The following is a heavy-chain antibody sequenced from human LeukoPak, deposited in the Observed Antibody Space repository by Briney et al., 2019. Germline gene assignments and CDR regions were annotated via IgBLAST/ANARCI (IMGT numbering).Heavy chain of an antibody. Sequence: GGSLRLSCAASGFTFSNYSMNWVRQAPGKGLEWVSYISSSSSTIYYADSVKGRFTISRDNAKNSLYLQMNSLRDEDTAVYYCARDGDYDFWSGVDYWGQGTLVTVSS. CDR1: GFTFSNYS. CDR2: ISSSSSTI. V-gene: IGHV3-48*02. CDR3: ARDGDYDFWSGVDY. D-gene: IGHD3-3*01. J-gene: IGHJ4*02.